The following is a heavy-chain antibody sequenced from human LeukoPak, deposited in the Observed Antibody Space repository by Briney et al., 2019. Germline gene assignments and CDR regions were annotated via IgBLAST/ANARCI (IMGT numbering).Heavy chain of an antibody. CDR3: ARIMITFGGVIVPHPYYFDY. J-gene: IGHJ4*02. CDR2: IYYSGST. CDR1: GGSISSGDYY. Sequence: PSETLSLTCSVSGGSISSGDYYWSWIRQPPGKGLEWIGYIYYSGSTYYNPSLKSRVTISVDTSKNQFSLKLSSVTAADTAVYYCARIMITFGGVIVPHPYYFDYWGQGTLVTVSS. D-gene: IGHD3-16*02. V-gene: IGHV4-30-4*01.